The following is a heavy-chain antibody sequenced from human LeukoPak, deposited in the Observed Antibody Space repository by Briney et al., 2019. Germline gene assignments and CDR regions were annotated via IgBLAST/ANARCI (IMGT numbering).Heavy chain of an antibody. J-gene: IGHJ4*02. CDR2: INPNSGGT. CDR3: ARDMAGEVSGDYDVTFDY. D-gene: IGHD3-3*01. V-gene: IGHV1-2*02. Sequence: ASVKVSCKASGGTFSSYAISWVRQAPGQGLEWMGWINPNSGGTNYAQKFQGRVTMTRDTSISTAYMELSRLRSDDTAVYYCARDMAGEVSGDYDVTFDYWGQGTLVTVSS. CDR1: GGTFSSYA.